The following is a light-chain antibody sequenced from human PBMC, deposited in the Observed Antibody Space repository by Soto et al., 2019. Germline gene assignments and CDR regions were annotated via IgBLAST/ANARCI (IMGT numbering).Light chain of an antibody. CDR2: ASD. V-gene: IGLV1-51*01. Sequence: QSVLTQPPSVSAAPGQKVTISCSGGSSNIGNYYVSWYQQLPGVAPKLLIFASDKRPSGNPDRFSGSQSGASGTLDITGLQTGDEADYYCGSWDGSLNTYVFGTGTKVTVL. J-gene: IGLJ1*01. CDR3: GSWDGSLNTYV. CDR1: SSNIGNYY.